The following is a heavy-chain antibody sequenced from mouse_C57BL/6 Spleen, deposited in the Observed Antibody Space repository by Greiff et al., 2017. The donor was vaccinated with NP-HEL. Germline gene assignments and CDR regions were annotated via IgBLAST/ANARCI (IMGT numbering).Heavy chain of an antibody. CDR3: ARWDYGSSNWYFDV. D-gene: IGHD1-1*01. J-gene: IGHJ1*03. V-gene: IGHV1-39*01. CDR1: GYSFTDYN. CDR2: INPNYGTT. Sequence: EVKLMESGPELVKPGASVKISCKASGYSFTDYNMNWVKQSNGKSLEWIGVINPNYGTTSYNQKFKGKATLTVDQSSSTAYMQLNSLTSEDSAVYYCARWDYGSSNWYFDVWGTGTTVTVSS.